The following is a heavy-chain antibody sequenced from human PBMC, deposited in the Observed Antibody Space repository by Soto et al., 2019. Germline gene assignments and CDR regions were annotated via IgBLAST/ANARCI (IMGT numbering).Heavy chain of an antibody. V-gene: IGHV3-23*01. Sequence: GGSLRLSCAASGFTFSSYAMSWVRQAPGKGLEWVSAISGSGGSTCYADSVKGRFTISRDNSKNTLYLQMNSLRAEDTAVYYCAKDSRDYYDSSGYYLPDYWGQGTLVTVSA. CDR3: AKDSRDYYDSSGYYLPDY. J-gene: IGHJ4*02. CDR2: ISGSGGST. D-gene: IGHD3-22*01. CDR1: GFTFSSYA.